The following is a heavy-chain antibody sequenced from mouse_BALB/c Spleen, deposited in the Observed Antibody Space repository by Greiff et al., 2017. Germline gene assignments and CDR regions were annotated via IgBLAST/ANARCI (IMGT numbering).Heavy chain of an antibody. V-gene: IGHV2-9*02. D-gene: IGHD1-1*01. J-gene: IGHJ3*01. CDR2: IWAGGST. Sequence: QVQLQQSGPGLVAPSQTLSISCTVSGFSLTSYGVHWVRQPPGKGLEWLGVIWAGGSTNNNSALMSRLSISKDNSKSQVFLKMNSLQTDDTAMYYCASNYYYGSSSWWAYWGQGTLVTVSA. CDR3: ASNYYYGSSSWWAY. CDR1: GFSLTSYG.